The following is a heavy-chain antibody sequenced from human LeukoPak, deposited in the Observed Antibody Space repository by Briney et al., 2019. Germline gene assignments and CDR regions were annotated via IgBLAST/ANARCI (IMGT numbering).Heavy chain of an antibody. J-gene: IGHJ3*02. CDR2: INTDGSST. CDR1: GFTFSSYW. V-gene: IGHV3-74*01. CDR3: ARAQSRSEGAFDI. Sequence: GGSLRLSCAASGFTFSSYWMHWVRQAPGKGLVWVSRINTDGSSTSYADSVKGRFTISRDNAKNTLYLQMNSLRAEDTAVYYCARAQSRSEGAFDIWGQGTMVTVSS.